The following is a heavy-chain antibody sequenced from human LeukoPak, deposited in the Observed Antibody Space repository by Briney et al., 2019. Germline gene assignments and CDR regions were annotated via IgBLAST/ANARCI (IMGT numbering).Heavy chain of an antibody. CDR2: ISSSGSTI. D-gene: IGHD6-6*01. Sequence: GSLRLSCAASGFTFSDYYMSWIRQAPGKGLEWVSYISSSGSTIYYADSVKGRFTISRDNAKNSLYLQMNSLRAEDTAVYYCVNSRYSTSRGYYFDYWGQGTLVTVSS. V-gene: IGHV3-11*04. J-gene: IGHJ4*02. CDR1: GFTFSDYY. CDR3: VNSRYSTSRGYYFDY.